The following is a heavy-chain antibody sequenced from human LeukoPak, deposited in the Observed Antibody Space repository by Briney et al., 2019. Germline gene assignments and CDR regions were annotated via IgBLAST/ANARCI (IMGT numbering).Heavy chain of an antibody. CDR3: ARDRGVGAPYYFVY. V-gene: IGHV1-2*02. CDR2: INPNSGGT. Sequence: ASVKVSCTASGYTFTGYYMHWVRQAPGQGLEWMGWINPNSGGTNYAQKFQGRVTMTRDTSISTASMELSRLRSDDTAVYYCARDRGVGAPYYFVYWGQGTLVTVSS. J-gene: IGHJ4*02. D-gene: IGHD1-26*01. CDR1: GYTFTGYY.